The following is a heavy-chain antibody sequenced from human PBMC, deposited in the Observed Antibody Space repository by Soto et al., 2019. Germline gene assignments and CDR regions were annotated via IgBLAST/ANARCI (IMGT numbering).Heavy chain of an antibody. V-gene: IGHV4-4*02. CDR2: IYHSGST. J-gene: IGHJ4*02. CDR3: ARATYYYDSSGYYFDY. CDR1: GGSISSSNW. D-gene: IGHD3-22*01. Sequence: GSLRLSCAVSGGSISSSNWWSWVRQPPGKGLEWIGEIYHSGSTNYNPSLKSRVTISVDKSKNQFSLKLSSVTAADTAVYYCARATYYYDSSGYYFDYWGQGTLVTVSS.